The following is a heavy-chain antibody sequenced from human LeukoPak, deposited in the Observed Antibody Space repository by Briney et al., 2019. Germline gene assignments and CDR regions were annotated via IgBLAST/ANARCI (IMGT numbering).Heavy chain of an antibody. CDR1: GFTFSSYA. Sequence: PGGSLRLSCAASGFTFSSYAMSWVRQAPGKGLEWVSAISGSGGSTYFADSVKGRFTISRDNSKNTLFLQMDSLRADDTAVYYCGKHSSSWHYFDYWGQGTLVTVSS. V-gene: IGHV3-23*01. D-gene: IGHD6-13*01. J-gene: IGHJ4*02. CDR2: ISGSGGST. CDR3: GKHSSSWHYFDY.